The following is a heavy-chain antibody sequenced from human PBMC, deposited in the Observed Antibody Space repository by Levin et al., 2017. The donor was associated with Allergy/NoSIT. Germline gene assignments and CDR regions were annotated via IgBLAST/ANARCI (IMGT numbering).Heavy chain of an antibody. CDR3: ARDEGDPSSSWGEFDY. Sequence: GESLKISCKASGYTFTSYYMHWVRQAPGQGLEWMGIINPRGGSTSYAQKFQGRVTMTRDTSTSTVYMELSSLRSEDTAVYYCARDEGDPSSSWGEFDYWGQGTLVTVSS. J-gene: IGHJ4*02. V-gene: IGHV1-46*01. CDR2: INPRGGST. CDR1: GYTFTSYY. D-gene: IGHD6-13*01.